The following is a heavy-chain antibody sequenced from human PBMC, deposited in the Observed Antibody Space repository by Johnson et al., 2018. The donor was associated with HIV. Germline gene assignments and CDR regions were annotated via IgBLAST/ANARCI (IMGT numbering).Heavy chain of an antibody. V-gene: IGHV3-48*04. CDR1: GFTFSSYG. CDR2: ISSSGSTK. CDR3: ARDRRYYDSSGYYHDAFDI. D-gene: IGHD3-22*01. J-gene: IGHJ3*02. Sequence: MLLVESGGGVVQPGGSLRLSCAASGFTFSSYGMHWVRQAPDKGLEWVSYISSSGSTKYYADSVKGRFTISRDNAKNSLYLQMNSLRAEDTAVYFCARDRRYYDSSGYYHDAFDIWGQGTMVTVSS.